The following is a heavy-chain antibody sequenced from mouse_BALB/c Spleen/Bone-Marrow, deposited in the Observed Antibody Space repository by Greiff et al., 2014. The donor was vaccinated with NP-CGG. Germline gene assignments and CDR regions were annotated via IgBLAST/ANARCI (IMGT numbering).Heavy chain of an antibody. J-gene: IGHJ4*01. CDR3: ARSRMRYGAMDY. Sequence: DVMLVESGGGLVKPGGSLKLSCAASGFTFSDYYLYWLRQTPEKRLEWVATISDGGNYSYYPDSVKGRFTISRDNAKNNLYLQMSSLKSEDTAMYYCARSRMRYGAMDYWGQGTSVTVFS. CDR1: GFTFSDYY. V-gene: IGHV5-4*02. D-gene: IGHD2-10*02. CDR2: ISDGGNYS.